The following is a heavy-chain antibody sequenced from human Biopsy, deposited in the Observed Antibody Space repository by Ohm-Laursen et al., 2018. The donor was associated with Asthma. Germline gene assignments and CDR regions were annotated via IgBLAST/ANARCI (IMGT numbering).Heavy chain of an antibody. CDR3: GIVVAANPFQGDC. V-gene: IGHV3-30*03. CDR2: ISYDGSIT. J-gene: IGHJ4*02. D-gene: IGHD2-15*01. Sequence: SLRLSCSAFGFTFSGYTMNWVRQAPGKGLEWVAVISYDGSITHYADSVKGRFTISRDNSKNTVYLDISSLRIEDTAVFYCGIVVAANPFQGDCWGQGTLVTVSS. CDR1: GFTFSGYT.